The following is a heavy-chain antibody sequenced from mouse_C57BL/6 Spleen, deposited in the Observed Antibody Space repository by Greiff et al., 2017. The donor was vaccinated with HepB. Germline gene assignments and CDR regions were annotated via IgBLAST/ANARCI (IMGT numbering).Heavy chain of an antibody. Sequence: QVQLKESGPGLVQPSQSLSITCTVSGFSLTSYGVHWVRQPPGKGLEWLGVIWSGGSTDYNAAFISRLSISKDNSKSQVFFKMNSLQADDTAIYYCAKGAYRKGAMDYWGQGTSVTVSS. CDR3: AKGAYRKGAMDY. V-gene: IGHV2-4*01. D-gene: IGHD6-5*01. J-gene: IGHJ4*01. CDR1: GFSLTSYG. CDR2: IWSGGST.